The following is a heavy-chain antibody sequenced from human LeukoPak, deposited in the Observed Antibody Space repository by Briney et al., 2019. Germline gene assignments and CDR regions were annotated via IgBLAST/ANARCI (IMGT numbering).Heavy chain of an antibody. V-gene: IGHV3-21*01. CDR2: ISSSSSYI. Sequence: GGSLRLSCAASGFTFSSYSMNWVRQAPGKGLEWVSSISSSSSYIYYADSVKGRFTISRDNAKNSLYLQMNSLRAEDTAVYYCARDNQLVRAFDIWGQGTMATVSS. J-gene: IGHJ3*02. CDR1: GFTFSSYS. CDR3: ARDNQLVRAFDI. D-gene: IGHD6-6*01.